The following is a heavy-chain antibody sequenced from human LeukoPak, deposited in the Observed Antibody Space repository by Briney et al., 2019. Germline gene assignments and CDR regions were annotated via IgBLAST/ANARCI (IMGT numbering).Heavy chain of an antibody. CDR2: ISSSGSTI. J-gene: IGHJ3*02. D-gene: IGHD3-3*01. V-gene: IGHV3-11*04. CDR1: GFTFSDYY. CDR3: ARDQKTYYDFWSGPQSRDDAFDI. Sequence: GGSLRLSCAASGFTFSDYYMSWIRQAPGKGLEWVSYISSSGSTIYYADSVKGRFTISRDNAKNSLYLQMNSLRAEDTAVYYCARDQKTYYDFWSGPQSRDDAFDIWGQGTMVTVSS.